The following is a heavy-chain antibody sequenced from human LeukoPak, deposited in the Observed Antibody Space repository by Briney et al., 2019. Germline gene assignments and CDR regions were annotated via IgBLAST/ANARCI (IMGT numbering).Heavy chain of an antibody. CDR2: IRSKGYGGTT. Sequence: GGSLRLSCTASGFTFGDYAMSWFCQAPGKGLEWIGFIRSKGYGGTTEYAASVRGRFTISRDDSKSIAYLQMSSLKTEDTAVYYCSRYYTAMVTADALDIWGQGTMDTVSS. V-gene: IGHV3-49*03. D-gene: IGHD5-18*01. J-gene: IGHJ3*02. CDR1: GFTFGDYA. CDR3: SRYYTAMVTADALDI.